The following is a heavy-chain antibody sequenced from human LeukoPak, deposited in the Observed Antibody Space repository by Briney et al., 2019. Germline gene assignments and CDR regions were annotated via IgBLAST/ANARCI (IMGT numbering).Heavy chain of an antibody. CDR1: GGTFSSYA. J-gene: IGHJ4*02. V-gene: IGHV1-69*05. CDR2: IIPIFGTA. Sequence: GASVNVSCKASGGTFSSYAISWVRQAPGQGLEWMGGIIPIFGTANYAQKLQGRVTMTTDTSTSTAYMELRSLRSDDTAVYYCAREGDYVDYWGQGTLVTVSS. CDR3: AREGDYVDY.